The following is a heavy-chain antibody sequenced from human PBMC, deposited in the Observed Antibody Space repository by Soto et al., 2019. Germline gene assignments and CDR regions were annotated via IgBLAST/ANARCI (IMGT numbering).Heavy chain of an antibody. Sequence: QVQLVESGGGVVQPGRSLRLSCAASGFTFSSYGMHWVRQAPGKGLEWVAVIWYDGSNKYYADSVKGRFTISRDNSKNTLYLQMNSLRAEDTAVYYCASLFGVTTDYWGQGTLVTASS. CDR1: GFTFSSYG. CDR3: ASLFGVTTDY. V-gene: IGHV3-33*01. CDR2: IWYDGSNK. D-gene: IGHD4-17*01. J-gene: IGHJ4*02.